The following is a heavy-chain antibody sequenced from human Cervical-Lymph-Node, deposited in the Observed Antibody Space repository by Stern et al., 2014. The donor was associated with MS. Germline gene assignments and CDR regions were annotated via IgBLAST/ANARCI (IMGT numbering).Heavy chain of an antibody. Sequence: QVQLQESGPGLVKPWETLSLTCTASGGSLRTFSLSWIRQPPGRGLEWIGCVYCNGRITYNPTLKSRVTMSVDTSKSQLSLRLHSVTAADTAVYYCARHSVGVKEFDSWGQGTLVTVSS. CDR2: VYCNGRI. CDR3: ARHSVGVKEFDS. D-gene: IGHD5/OR15-5a*01. J-gene: IGHJ4*02. V-gene: IGHV4-59*01. CDR1: GGSLRTFS.